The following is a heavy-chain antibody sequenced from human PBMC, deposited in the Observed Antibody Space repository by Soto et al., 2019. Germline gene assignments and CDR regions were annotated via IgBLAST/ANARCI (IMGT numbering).Heavy chain of an antibody. V-gene: IGHV3-11*06. J-gene: IGHJ3*02. CDR2: ISPSSSYT. CDR3: ARNHIAASGTSAYDI. Sequence: QVQLVESGGGMVKPGGSLRLSCAASGFTFSDYSMSWIRQAPGKGLEWVSYISPSSSYTNYAVSVKGRFTISRDNAKNSVYLQMNSLRAEDTAVYYCARNHIAASGTSAYDIWGQGTMVTVSS. D-gene: IGHD6-13*01. CDR1: GFTFSDYS.